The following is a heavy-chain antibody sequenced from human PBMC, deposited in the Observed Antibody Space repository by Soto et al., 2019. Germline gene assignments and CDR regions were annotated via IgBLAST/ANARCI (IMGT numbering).Heavy chain of an antibody. CDR1: GGSISSSSYY. J-gene: IGHJ4*02. CDR2: IYYSGST. D-gene: IGHD6-19*01. Sequence: QLQLQESGPGLVKPSETLSLTCTVSGGSISSSSYYWGWIRQPPGKGLEWIGSIYYSGSTYYNPSLKSRVTISVDTSKNQFSLKLSSVTAADTAVYYCASVAVAGYYFDYWGQGTLVTVSS. V-gene: IGHV4-39*01. CDR3: ASVAVAGYYFDY.